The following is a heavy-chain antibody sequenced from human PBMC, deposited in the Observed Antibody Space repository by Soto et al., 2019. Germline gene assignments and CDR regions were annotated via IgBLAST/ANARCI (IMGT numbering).Heavy chain of an antibody. CDR3: ARGHRIAAAGNWFDP. CDR1: GYTFTSYD. CDR2: MNPNSGNT. V-gene: IGHV1-8*01. D-gene: IGHD6-13*01. Sequence: GASVKVSCKASGYTFTSYDINWVRQATGQGLEWMGWMNPNSGNTGYAQKFQGRVTMTRNTSISTAYMELSSLRSEDTAVYYCARGHRIAAAGNWFDPWGQGTLVTVSS. J-gene: IGHJ5*02.